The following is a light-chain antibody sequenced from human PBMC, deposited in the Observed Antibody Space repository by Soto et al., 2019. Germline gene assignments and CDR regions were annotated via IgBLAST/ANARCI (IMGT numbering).Light chain of an antibody. V-gene: IGKV3-15*01. CDR3: QHHDNWPPT. CDR1: QRVSRN. Sequence: IVMTQFPATLSVSPGDRATLSCRASQRVSRNLAWYQQKAGQAPRLPIYGTSNRATGIPARFSGSGSGTEYTLTISSLQSEDFAVYYCQHHDNWPPTFGQGTKVEIK. J-gene: IGKJ1*01. CDR2: GTS.